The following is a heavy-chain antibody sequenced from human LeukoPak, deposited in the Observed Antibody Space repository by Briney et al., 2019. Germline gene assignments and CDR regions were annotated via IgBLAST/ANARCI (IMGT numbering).Heavy chain of an antibody. CDR3: AKDYVGSGSFSGAGFDY. CDR1: GFTFSSYG. D-gene: IGHD1-26*01. V-gene: IGHV3-23*01. CDR2: IHNSDGRT. Sequence: GGSLRLSCAASGFTFSSYGMSWVRQAPGKGLEWVSLIHNSDGRTYYADSVKGRFTISRDNSNNTLYLQMHGLRPEDTAIYYCAKDYVGSGSFSGAGFDYWGQGTLVTVSS. J-gene: IGHJ4*02.